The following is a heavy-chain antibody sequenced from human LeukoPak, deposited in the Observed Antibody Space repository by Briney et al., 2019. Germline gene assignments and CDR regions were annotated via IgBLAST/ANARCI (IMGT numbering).Heavy chain of an antibody. CDR2: IHYSGTT. CDR3: ARRYYFVSGSYYPFDF. CDR1: GGSISDNDYS. D-gene: IGHD3-10*01. V-gene: IGHV4-39*01. Sequence: SETLSLTCNVSGGSISDNDYSWDWIRQPPGKGLEWMGCIHYSGTTYSNPSLKSRISKSVDTSKSQFSLKLRSVTAADTAVYYCARRYYFVSGSYYPFDFWGQGTLVTVSS. J-gene: IGHJ4*02.